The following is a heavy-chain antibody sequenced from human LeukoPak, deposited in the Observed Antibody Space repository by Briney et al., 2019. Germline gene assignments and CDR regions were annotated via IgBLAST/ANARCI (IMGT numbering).Heavy chain of an antibody. CDR3: ASPYSGSYYGFDY. Sequence: GGSLRLSCAASGFTFSSYWTHWVRQAPGKGLVWVSRINSDGYSTSYADSVKGRFTISRDNAKNTLYLQMNSLRAEDTAVYYCASPYSGSYYGFDYWGQGTLVTVSS. J-gene: IGHJ4*02. CDR2: INSDGYST. V-gene: IGHV3-74*01. CDR1: GFTFSSYW. D-gene: IGHD1-26*01.